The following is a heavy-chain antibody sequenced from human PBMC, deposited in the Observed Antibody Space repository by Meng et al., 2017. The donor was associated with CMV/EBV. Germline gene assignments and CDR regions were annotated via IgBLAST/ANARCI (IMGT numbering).Heavy chain of an antibody. J-gene: IGHJ5*02. CDR2: INHSGST. V-gene: IGHV4-34*01. CDR3: ARGGNWFDP. Sequence: QGQLQRWGDGLLKPPETLSLTCAVYGGSFSGYYWSWIRQPPGKGLEWIGEINHSGSTNYNPSLKSRVTISVDTSKNQFSLKLSSVTAADTAVYYCARGGNWFDPWGQGTLVTVSS. CDR1: GGSFSGYY.